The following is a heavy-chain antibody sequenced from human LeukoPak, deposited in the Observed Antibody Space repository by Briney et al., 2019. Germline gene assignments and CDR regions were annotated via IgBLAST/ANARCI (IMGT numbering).Heavy chain of an antibody. D-gene: IGHD2-15*01. CDR2: IYYSGST. CDR1: GGSISSGGYY. J-gene: IGHJ3*02. Sequence: SETLSLTCTVSGGSISSGGYYWSWIRQHPGKGLEWIGYIYYSGSTYYNPSLKSRVTISVDTSKNQFSLKLSSVTAGDTAVYYCARVRRYCSGGSCYSAGPHAFDIWGQGTMVTVSS. CDR3: ARVRRYCSGGSCYSAGPHAFDI. V-gene: IGHV4-31*03.